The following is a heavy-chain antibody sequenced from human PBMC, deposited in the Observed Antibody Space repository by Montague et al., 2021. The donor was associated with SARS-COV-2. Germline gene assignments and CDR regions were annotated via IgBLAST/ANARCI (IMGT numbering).Heavy chain of an antibody. CDR2: ISHSGST. D-gene: IGHD2-2*01. J-gene: IGHJ6*02. V-gene: IGHV4-34*01. CDR1: GGSLSGYY. CDR3: VRVPYRLLFVPRYYGMDV. Sequence: SETLYLTCAVYGGSLSGYYWSWIRQPPGEGLEWIAEISHSGSTSYNPSLKSRVTISVDTSRNQFSLKLSSATAADMAVYYCVRVPYRLLFVPRYYGMDVWGQGTTVTVSS.